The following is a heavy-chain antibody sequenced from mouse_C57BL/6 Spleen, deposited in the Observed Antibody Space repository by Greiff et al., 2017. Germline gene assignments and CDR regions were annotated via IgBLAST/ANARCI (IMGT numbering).Heavy chain of an antibody. CDR3: TSGDSSGYGFAY. CDR1: GFNIKDYY. CDR2: LDPEDGDT. Sequence: EVQLQQSGAELVRPGASVKLSCTASGFNIKDYYMHWVKQRPEQGLVWIGRLDPEDGDTEYAPKFQGKATMTADTSSNTAYLQRSSLTSEDTAVYYCTSGDSSGYGFAYWGQGTLVTVSA. V-gene: IGHV14-1*01. J-gene: IGHJ3*01. D-gene: IGHD3-2*02.